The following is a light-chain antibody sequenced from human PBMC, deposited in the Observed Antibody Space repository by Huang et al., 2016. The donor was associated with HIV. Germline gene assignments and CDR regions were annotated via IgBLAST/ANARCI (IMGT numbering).Light chain of an antibody. Sequence: EVVLTQSPATLSVSPGERATLSCRASQSVRSDIAWYQQKPDQAPRLLIFDASTRATGVPARFSGSESGTVFTLTINSLQSEDSGIYYCQQYNNWPPRGTFGQGTKVEIK. CDR3: QQYNNWPPRGT. CDR2: DAS. CDR1: QSVRSD. J-gene: IGKJ1*01. V-gene: IGKV3-15*01.